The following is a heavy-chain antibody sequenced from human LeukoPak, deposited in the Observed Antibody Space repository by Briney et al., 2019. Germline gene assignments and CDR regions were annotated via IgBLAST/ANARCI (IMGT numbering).Heavy chain of an antibody. Sequence: SVKVSCKASGFTFTNSAVQWVRQARGQRLEWIGWIVVGSGNTNYAQKLQERVTITRDMSTNTAYLELSSLRSEDTAVYYCAADLPYSNYGPLDFWGQGTLVTVSS. D-gene: IGHD4-11*01. V-gene: IGHV1-58*01. J-gene: IGHJ4*02. CDR3: AADLPYSNYGPLDF. CDR1: GFTFTNSA. CDR2: IVVGSGNT.